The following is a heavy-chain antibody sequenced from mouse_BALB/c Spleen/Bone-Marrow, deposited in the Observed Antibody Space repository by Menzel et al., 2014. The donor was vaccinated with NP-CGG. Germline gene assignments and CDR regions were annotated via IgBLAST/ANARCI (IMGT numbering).Heavy chain of an antibody. D-gene: IGHD2-12*01. CDR3: ARNAFYRGYAMDY. CDR1: GFTFSDYY. Sequence: EVKLVESGGGLVQPGGSLKLSCATSGFTFSDYYMYWVRQTPEKRLEWVAYISNGGGSTYYPDTVKGRFTISRDNAKNTLYLQMSRLKSEDTAMYYCARNAFYRGYAMDYWCQGTSVTVPS. V-gene: IGHV5-12*02. J-gene: IGHJ4*01. CDR2: ISNGGGST.